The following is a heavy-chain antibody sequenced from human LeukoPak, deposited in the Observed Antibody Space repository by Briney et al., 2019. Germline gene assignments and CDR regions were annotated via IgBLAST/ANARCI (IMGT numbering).Heavy chain of an antibody. D-gene: IGHD2-2*01. J-gene: IGHJ4*02. CDR2: ISWDGGST. CDR3: AKAAGYCSSTSCPTEFDY. Sequence: GGSLRLSCAASGFTFDDYTMHCVRQAPGKGLEWVSLISWDGGSTYYADSVKGRFTISRDNSKNSLYLQMDSLRTEDTALYYCAKAAGYCSSTSCPTEFDYWGQGTLVTVSS. V-gene: IGHV3-43*01. CDR1: GFTFDDYT.